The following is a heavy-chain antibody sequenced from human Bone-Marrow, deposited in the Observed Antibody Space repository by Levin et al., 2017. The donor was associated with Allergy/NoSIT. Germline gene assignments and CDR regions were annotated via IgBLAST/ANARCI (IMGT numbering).Heavy chain of an antibody. J-gene: IGHJ4*02. CDR1: GFTLGSFG. CDR2: ISYDGGKT. CDR3: ARDLRHFVVVSATHPGLDY. Sequence: GGSLRLSCEGFGFTLGSFGMHWVRQAPGKGLEWLAFISYDGGKTDYVDSVKGRFTISRDSSLYLQMNSLRPEDTAMYYCARDLRHFVVVSATHPGLDYWGRGTLVAVSS. D-gene: IGHD2-21*02. V-gene: IGHV3-30*03.